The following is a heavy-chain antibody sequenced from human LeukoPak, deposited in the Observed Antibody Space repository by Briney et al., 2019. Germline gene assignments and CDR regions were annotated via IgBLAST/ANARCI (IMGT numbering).Heavy chain of an antibody. V-gene: IGHV4-59*01. CDR2: IYYSGST. CDR1: GGSISSYY. J-gene: IGHJ4*02. CDR3: ARATVAGTKVDY. D-gene: IGHD6-19*01. Sequence: SETLSLTCTVSGGSISSYYWSWIRQPPGKGLEWIGYIYYSGSTNYNPSLKNRVTISVDTSKNQFSLKLSSVTAADTAVYYCARATVAGTKVDYWGQGTLVTVSS.